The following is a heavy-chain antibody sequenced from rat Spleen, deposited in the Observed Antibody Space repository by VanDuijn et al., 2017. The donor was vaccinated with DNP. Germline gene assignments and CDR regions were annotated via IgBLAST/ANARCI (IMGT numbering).Heavy chain of an antibody. J-gene: IGHJ4*01. CDR1: GFTLNNYW. CDR2: ITGSGDTT. Sequence: EVQLVESGGDLVQPGGSLKLSCVASGFTLNNYWLTWVRQVPGKGLEWVASITGSGDTTNYLDSVMGRFTITRDNAKNTLYLQMNSLRSEETATYYCARLWSSGDMDVWGQGTSVTVSS. CDR3: ARLWSSGDMDV. D-gene: IGHD1-3*01. V-gene: IGHV5-31*01.